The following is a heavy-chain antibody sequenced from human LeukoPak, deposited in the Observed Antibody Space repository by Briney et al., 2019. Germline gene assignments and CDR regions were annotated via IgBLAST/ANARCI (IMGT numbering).Heavy chain of an antibody. D-gene: IGHD6-13*01. CDR3: AKQASSHLEAYFDY. V-gene: IGHV3-21*04. J-gene: IGHJ4*02. CDR2: ISSSSSYI. Sequence: GGSLRLSCAASGFTFSSYSMNWVRQAPGKGLEWVSSISSSSSYIYYADSVKGRFTVSRDNSKNTLYLQMNSLRAEDTAVYYCAKQASSHLEAYFDYWGQGTLVTVSS. CDR1: GFTFSSYS.